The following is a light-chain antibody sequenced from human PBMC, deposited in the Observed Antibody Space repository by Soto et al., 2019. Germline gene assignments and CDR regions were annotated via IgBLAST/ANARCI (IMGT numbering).Light chain of an antibody. J-gene: IGKJ5*01. V-gene: IGKV3D-15*01. CDR2: GAS. CDR1: QSISIN. Sequence: EIVITQSPATPSVSPGERATLSCRASQSISINLAWYQKKPGQAPRLLIYGASTRATGIPARFSGSGSGTEFTLSISSLQSEDFAVYYCQQYNNWPPITFGQGTRLEIK. CDR3: QQYNNWPPIT.